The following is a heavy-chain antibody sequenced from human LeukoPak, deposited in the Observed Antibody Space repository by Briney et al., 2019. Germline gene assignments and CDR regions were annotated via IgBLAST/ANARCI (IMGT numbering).Heavy chain of an antibody. CDR1: GFTFDDYA. D-gene: IGHD6-13*01. CDR2: ISWNSGSI. CDR3: AKVLSGTVFDY. V-gene: IGHV3-9*01. Sequence: GGSLRLSCADSGFTFDDYAMHCVRQAPGKGLEWVSGISWNSGSIGYADSVKGRFTISRDNAKNSLYLQMNSLRAEDTALYYCAKVLSGTVFDYWGQGTLVTVSS. J-gene: IGHJ4*02.